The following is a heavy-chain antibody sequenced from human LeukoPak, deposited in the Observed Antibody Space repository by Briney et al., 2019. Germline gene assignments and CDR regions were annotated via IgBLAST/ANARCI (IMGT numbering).Heavy chain of an antibody. CDR2: INPNSGGT. J-gene: IGHJ5*02. CDR3: ARVDLEYCSGGSCYGQYNWFDP. D-gene: IGHD2-15*01. Sequence: ASVKVSCKASGYTFTGYYMHWVRQAPGQGLEWMGWINPNSGGTNYAQKFQGRVTMTRDTSISTAYMELSRLRSDDTAVYYCARVDLEYCSGGSCYGQYNWFDPWGQGTLVTVSS. V-gene: IGHV1-2*02. CDR1: GYTFTGYY.